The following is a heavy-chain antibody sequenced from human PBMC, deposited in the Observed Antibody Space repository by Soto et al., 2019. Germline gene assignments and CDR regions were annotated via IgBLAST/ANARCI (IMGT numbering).Heavy chain of an antibody. CDR1: GGSISSSNW. Sequence: QVQLQESGPGLVKPSGTLSLTCAVSGGSISSSNWWSWVRQPPGKGLEWIGEIYHSGSTNYNPSLKRRVNISVDKSTNQFSLELSSVTAADTAVYYCARVLGNDAFDIWGQGTRVTVSS. V-gene: IGHV4-4*02. CDR3: ARVLGNDAFDI. J-gene: IGHJ3*02. CDR2: IYHSGST. D-gene: IGHD3-3*02.